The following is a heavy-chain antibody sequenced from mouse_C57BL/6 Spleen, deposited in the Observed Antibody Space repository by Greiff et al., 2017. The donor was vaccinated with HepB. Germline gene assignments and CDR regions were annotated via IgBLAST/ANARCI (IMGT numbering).Heavy chain of an antibody. J-gene: IGHJ4*01. D-gene: IGHD2-2*01. CDR3: ARYEEKAGYHLYYAMDY. Sequence: QVQLQQSGAELVKPGASVKLSCKASGYTFTEYTIHWVKQRSGQGLEWIGWFYPGSGSIKYNEKFKDKATLTADKSSSTVYMELSRLTSEDSAVYFCARYEEKAGYHLYYAMDYWGQGTSVTVSS. CDR2: FYPGSGSI. V-gene: IGHV1-62-2*01. CDR1: GYTFTEYT.